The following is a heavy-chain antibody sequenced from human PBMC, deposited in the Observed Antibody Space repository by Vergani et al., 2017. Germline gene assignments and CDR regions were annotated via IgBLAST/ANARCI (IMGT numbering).Heavy chain of an antibody. D-gene: IGHD3-3*01. CDR3: ARLNDLWSDSYYFDS. V-gene: IGHV4-39*01. CDR2: ISNTGST. J-gene: IGHJ4*02. CDR1: GGSISSNNYF. Sequence: QLQLQESGPGLVKPSETLSLTCTVSGGSISSNNYFWGWVRQPPGKGLEWIGTISNTGSTSYNPSLTSRVTISVDTSRDQFSLNLRSVTAADTAVYYCARLNDLWSDSYYFDSWGQGTLVTVSS.